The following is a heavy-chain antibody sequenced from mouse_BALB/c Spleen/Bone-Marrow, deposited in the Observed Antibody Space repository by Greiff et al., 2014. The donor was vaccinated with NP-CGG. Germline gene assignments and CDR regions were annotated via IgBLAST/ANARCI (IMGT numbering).Heavy chain of an antibody. Sequence: QVQLQQSGPELVRPGVSVKISCKGSGYTFTEHAMHWVRQSHAKSLEWIGLISTYSGNTNYNQKFKGKATMTVDKSSSTAYMELARLTSDDSAIYYCRRSIHYYGYDVMDYWGQGTSVTVSS. D-gene: IGHD1-2*01. J-gene: IGHJ4*01. CDR1: GYTFTEHA. CDR2: ISTYSGNT. CDR3: RRSIHYYGYDVMDY. V-gene: IGHV1-67*01.